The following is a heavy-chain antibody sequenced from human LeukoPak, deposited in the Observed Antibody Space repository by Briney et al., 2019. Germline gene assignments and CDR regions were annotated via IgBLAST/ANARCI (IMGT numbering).Heavy chain of an antibody. V-gene: IGHV3-23*01. Sequence: PGGSLRLSCAASGFTFSSYAMSWVRQAPGKGLEWVSAISGSGGSTYYTDSVKGRFIISRDNSKNTLYLQMNSLRAEDTAVYYCAKSHSSSSYFYYGMDVWGQGTTVTVSS. D-gene: IGHD6-13*01. CDR3: AKSHSSSSYFYYGMDV. J-gene: IGHJ6*02. CDR2: ISGSGGST. CDR1: GFTFSSYA.